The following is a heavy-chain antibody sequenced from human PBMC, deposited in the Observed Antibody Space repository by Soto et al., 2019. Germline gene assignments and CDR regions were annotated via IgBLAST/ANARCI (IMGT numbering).Heavy chain of an antibody. V-gene: IGHV4-31*03. Sequence: SETLSLTCTVSGGSISSGGYYWSWIRQHPGKGLEWIGYIYYSGSTYYSPSLKSRVTISVDTSKNQFSLKLSSVTAADTAVYYCARGSSSGSSPSGMDVWGQGTTVTVSS. J-gene: IGHJ6*02. CDR3: ARGSSSGSSPSGMDV. D-gene: IGHD3-10*01. CDR2: IYYSGST. CDR1: GGSISSGGYY.